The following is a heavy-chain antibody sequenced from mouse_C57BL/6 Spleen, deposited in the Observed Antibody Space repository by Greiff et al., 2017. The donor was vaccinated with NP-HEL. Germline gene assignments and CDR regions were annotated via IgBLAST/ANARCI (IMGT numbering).Heavy chain of an antibody. Sequence: QVQLKQPGAELVKPGASVKMSCKASGYTFTSYWITWVKQRPGQGLEWIGDIYPGSGSTNYNEKFKSKATLTVDTSSSTAYMQLSSLTSEDSAVYYCARRGVYYGNYWYFDVWGTGTTVTVSS. CDR3: ARRGVYYGNYWYFDV. V-gene: IGHV1-55*01. D-gene: IGHD2-1*01. CDR1: GYTFTSYW. CDR2: IYPGSGST. J-gene: IGHJ1*03.